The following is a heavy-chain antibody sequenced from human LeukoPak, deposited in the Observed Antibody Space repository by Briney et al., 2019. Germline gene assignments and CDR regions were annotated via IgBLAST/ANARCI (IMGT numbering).Heavy chain of an antibody. V-gene: IGHV4-34*01. J-gene: IGHJ4*02. CDR3: ARGPYDILTGYYLRRLYYFDY. CDR1: GGSFSGYY. CDR2: INHSGST. D-gene: IGHD3-9*01. Sequence: SETLSLTCAVYGGSFSGYYWSWIRQPPGKGLEWIGEINHSGSTNYNPSLKSRVTISVDTSKNQLSLKLSSVTAADTAVYYCARGPYDILTGYYLRRLYYFDYWGQGTLVTVSS.